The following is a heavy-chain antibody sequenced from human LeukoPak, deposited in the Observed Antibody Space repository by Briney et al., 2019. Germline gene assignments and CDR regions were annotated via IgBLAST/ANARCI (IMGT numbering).Heavy chain of an antibody. CDR2: ISSSSSYT. D-gene: IGHD3-22*01. V-gene: IGHV3-11*06. J-gene: IGHJ5*02. Sequence: GGSLRLSCAASGLTVSSNYMSWVRQAPGKGLEWVSYISSSSSYTNYADSVKGRFTISRDNAKNSLYLQMNSLRAEDTAVYYCARDPIPYYYDSSGYYYGGWFDPWGQGTLVTVSS. CDR3: ARDPIPYYYDSSGYYYGGWFDP. CDR1: GLTVSSNY.